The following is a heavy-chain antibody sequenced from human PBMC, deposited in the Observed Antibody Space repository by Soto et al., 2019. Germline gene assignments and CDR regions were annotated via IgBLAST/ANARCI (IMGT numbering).Heavy chain of an antibody. V-gene: IGHV4-31*02. CDR3: ARSGTIFGVVTGYMDS. CDR1: GASIGSGDYY. Sequence: SETLSLTCTVSGASIGSGDYYWSWIRQHPGKGLEWIGYIYYSGGTYYNPSLKSRITFNPDTSKNRFSLQLNSVTPEDTAIYYCARSGTIFGVVTGYMDSWGQGTLVTAPQ. J-gene: IGHJ4*02. D-gene: IGHD3-3*01. CDR2: IYYSGGT.